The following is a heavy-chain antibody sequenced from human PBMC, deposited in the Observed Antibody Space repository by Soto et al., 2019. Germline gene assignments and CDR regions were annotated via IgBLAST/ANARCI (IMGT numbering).Heavy chain of an antibody. D-gene: IGHD3-22*01. Sequence: PGESLKISCKGSGYKFTTYWIGWVRQMPGQGLEWMGIIYPGDSDTRYSPSFQGQVTISADMSFSTAFLHWSSLKASDTAIYYCARLPDTSGYDYQPVDFWGQGTRVTVSS. J-gene: IGHJ4*02. CDR1: GYKFTTYW. CDR3: ARLPDTSGYDYQPVDF. V-gene: IGHV5-51*01. CDR2: IYPGDSDT.